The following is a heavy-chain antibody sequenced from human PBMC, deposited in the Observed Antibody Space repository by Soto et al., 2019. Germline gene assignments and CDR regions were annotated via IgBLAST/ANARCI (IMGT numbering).Heavy chain of an antibody. CDR1: GGTFSSYA. CDR2: IIPIFGTA. V-gene: IGHV1-69*12. D-gene: IGHD3-10*01. J-gene: IGHJ6*02. Sequence: QVQLVQSGAEVKKPGSSVKVSCKASGGTFSSYAISWVRQAPGQGLEWMGGIIPIFGTANYAQKFQGRVTIIADESTSTAHMELSSLTSADTAVYYCASRGVSSSSYHYGMDVWGQGTTVTVSS. CDR3: ASRGVSSSSYHYGMDV.